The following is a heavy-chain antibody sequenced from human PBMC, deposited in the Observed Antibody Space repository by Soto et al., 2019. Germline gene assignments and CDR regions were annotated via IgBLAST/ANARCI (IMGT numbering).Heavy chain of an antibody. CDR3: ARQPDYSRYTHFDN. D-gene: IGHD3-16*01. V-gene: IGHV5-51*01. Sequence: PGESLKISCQASGYTFTDYWIGWVRQMPGKGLEWMGIIWPGDSDTKYSLSFQGHVTISVDTFSSTMYLQWDSLKASDTATYFCARQPDYSRYTHFDNWGQGTLVTVSS. CDR2: IWPGDSDT. CDR1: GYTFTDYW. J-gene: IGHJ4*02.